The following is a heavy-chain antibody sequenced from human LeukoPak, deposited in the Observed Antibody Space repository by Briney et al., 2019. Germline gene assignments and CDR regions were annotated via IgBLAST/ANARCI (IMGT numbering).Heavy chain of an antibody. V-gene: IGHV4-39*01. CDR2: IYYSGST. Sequence: SETLSLTCTVSGGSISSSSYYWGWIRQPPGKGLEWIGSIYYSGSTYYSPSLKSRVTISVDTSKNQFFLMMSSVTAAATAVYYCARLIARGVTAHWGQGTLVTVSS. J-gene: IGHJ4*02. CDR3: ARLIARGVTAH. CDR1: GGSISSSSYY. D-gene: IGHD6-13*01.